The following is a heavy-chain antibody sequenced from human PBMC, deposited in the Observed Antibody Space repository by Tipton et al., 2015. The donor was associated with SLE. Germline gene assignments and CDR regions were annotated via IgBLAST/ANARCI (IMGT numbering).Heavy chain of an antibody. J-gene: IGHJ6*02. CDR3: ARDHSSSWYWTPTAFYYYGMDV. CDR2: INPSGRST. V-gene: IGHV1-46*01. Sequence: QLVQSGAEVKKPGASVKVSRKASGYTFTGYYMHWVRQAPGQGLEWMGIINPSGRSTSYAQKFQGKVTSTTDESASTAYMELSSLRSVDTAVYYCARDHSSSWYWTPTAFYYYGMDVWGQGATVTVSS. CDR1: GYTFTGYY. D-gene: IGHD6-13*01.